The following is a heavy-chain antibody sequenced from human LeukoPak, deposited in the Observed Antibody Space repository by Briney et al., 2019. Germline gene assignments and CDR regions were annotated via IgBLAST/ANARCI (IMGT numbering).Heavy chain of an antibody. V-gene: IGHV3-74*01. D-gene: IGHD1-1*01. CDR3: ARVSHNWDLRDGDFDY. CDR1: GFTFSSYW. Sequence: GGSLRLSCAASGFTFSSYWMHWVRQAPGKGLVWVSRIKTDGSFTSYADSVKGRFTISRDNAKNTLYLQMNSLRAEDTAVYYCARVSHNWDLRDGDFDYWGQGTLVTVSS. J-gene: IGHJ4*02. CDR2: IKTDGSFT.